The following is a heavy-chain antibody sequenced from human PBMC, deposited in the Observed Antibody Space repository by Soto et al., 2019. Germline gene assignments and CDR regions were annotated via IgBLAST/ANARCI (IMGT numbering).Heavy chain of an antibody. D-gene: IGHD2-15*01. V-gene: IGHV3-74*01. CDR2: INSDGSST. J-gene: IGHJ4*02. CDR3: ARDEFGPGAAATFDY. CDR1: GFNFSSYW. Sequence: GSLRLSCAASGFNFSSYWMHWVRQAPGKGLVWVSRINSDGSSTSYADSVKGRFTISRDNAKNTLYLQMNSLRAEDTAVYYCARDEFGPGAAATFDYWGQGTLVTVSS.